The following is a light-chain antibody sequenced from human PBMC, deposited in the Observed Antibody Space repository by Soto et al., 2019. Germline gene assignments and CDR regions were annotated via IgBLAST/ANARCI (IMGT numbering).Light chain of an antibody. J-gene: IGLJ2*01. CDR2: SDN. V-gene: IGLV1-44*01. CDR1: SSNIGSNT. CDR3: ASWDDSLNGV. Sequence: QPVLTQPPSASGTPGQRGSISCSGSSSNIGSNTVNWYQQLPGTAPKLLIYSDNQRPSGVPDRFSGSKSGTSASLAISGLQSEDEADYYCASWDDSLNGVFGGGTKVTVL.